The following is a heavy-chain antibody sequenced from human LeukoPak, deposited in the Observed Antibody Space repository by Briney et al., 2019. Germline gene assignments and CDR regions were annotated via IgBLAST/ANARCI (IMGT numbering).Heavy chain of an antibody. V-gene: IGHV3-11*01. J-gene: IGHJ4*02. CDR3: ARDPYCSSTSCDYFDY. CDR1: GFTFSDYY. Sequence: GGSLRLSCAASGFTFSDYYTSWIRQAPGKGLEWVSYISSSGSTIYYADSVKGRFTISRDNAKNSLYLQMNSLRAEDTAVYYCARDPYCSSTSCDYFDYWGQGTLVTVSS. D-gene: IGHD2-2*01. CDR2: ISSSGSTI.